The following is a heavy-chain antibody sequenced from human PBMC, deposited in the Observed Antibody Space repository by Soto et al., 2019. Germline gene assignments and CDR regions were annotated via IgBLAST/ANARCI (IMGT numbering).Heavy chain of an antibody. J-gene: IGHJ4*02. V-gene: IGHV1-18*01. CDR1: GYNFNPYG. D-gene: IGHD3-16*01. CDR3: ARDRDYSHTDADIDY. Sequence: GASVKVSCKTSGYNFNPYGIIWVRQAPGQGLEWMGWISSYNGYTKYTESLEDRVTLSTDTSTSTAYLELRSLRSGDTALYFCARDRDYSHTDADIDYWGQGTLVTVSS. CDR2: ISSYNGYT.